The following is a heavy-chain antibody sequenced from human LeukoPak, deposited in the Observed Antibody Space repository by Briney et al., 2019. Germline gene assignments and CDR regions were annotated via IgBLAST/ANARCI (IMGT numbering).Heavy chain of an antibody. CDR1: GFTVSNNY. D-gene: IGHD5-18*01. CDR3: VKDGHHTAMVTGYFDY. J-gene: IGHJ4*02. V-gene: IGHV3-66*02. Sequence: GGSLRLSCAASGFTVSNNYMSWVRQAPGKGLEWVSVIYSGGSTYYADSVKGRLTISRDNSKNTLYLQMNSLRAEDTAVYYCVKDGHHTAMVTGYFDYWGQGTLVTVPS. CDR2: IYSGGST.